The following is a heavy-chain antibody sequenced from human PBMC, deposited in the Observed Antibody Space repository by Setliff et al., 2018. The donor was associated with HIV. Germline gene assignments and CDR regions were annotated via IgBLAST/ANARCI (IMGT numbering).Heavy chain of an antibody. V-gene: IGHV4-39*01. D-gene: IGHD2-2*01. CDR3: ASPGRRRGYCSSTSCYDEGLYYYYYMDV. CDR2: IYYSGST. J-gene: IGHJ6*03. CDR1: GGSISSSSYY. Sequence: PSETLSLTCTVSGGSISSSSYYWGWIRQPPGKGLEWIGSIYYSGSTYYNPSLKSRVTISVDTSKNQFSLKLSSVTAADTAVYYCASPGRRRGYCSSTSCYDEGLYYYYYMDVWGKGTTVTV.